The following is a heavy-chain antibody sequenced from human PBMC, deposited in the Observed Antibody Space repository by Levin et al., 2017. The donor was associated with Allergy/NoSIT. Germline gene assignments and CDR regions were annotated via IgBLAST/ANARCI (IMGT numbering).Heavy chain of an antibody. J-gene: IGHJ5*02. V-gene: IGHV3-30*04. CDR3: ARERGIGPARWLRFRNWFDP. Sequence: GESLKISCAASGFTFSSYAMHWVRQAPGKGLEWVAVISYDGSNKYYADSVKGRFTISRDNSKNTLYLQMNSLRAEDTAVYYCARERGIGPARWLRFRNWFDPWGQGTLVTVSS. CDR2: ISYDGSNK. CDR1: GFTFSSYA. D-gene: IGHD4-23*01.